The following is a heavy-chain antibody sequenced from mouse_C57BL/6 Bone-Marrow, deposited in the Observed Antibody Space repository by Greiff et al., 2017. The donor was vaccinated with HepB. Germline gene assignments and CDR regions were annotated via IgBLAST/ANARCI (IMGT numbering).Heavy chain of an antibody. Sequence: QVQLQQPGAELVRPGSSVKLSCKASGYTFTSYWMDWVKQRPGQGLEWIGNIYPSDSETHYNQQFKDKATLTVDKSSSTAYMQLSSLTSEDSAVYYCARGVLRAMDYWGQGTSVTVSS. D-gene: IGHD2-14*01. CDR2: IYPSDSET. J-gene: IGHJ4*01. CDR3: ARGVLRAMDY. CDR1: GYTFTSYW. V-gene: IGHV1-61*01.